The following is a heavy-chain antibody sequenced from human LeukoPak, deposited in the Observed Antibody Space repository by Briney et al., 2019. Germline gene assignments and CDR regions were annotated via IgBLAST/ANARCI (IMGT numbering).Heavy chain of an antibody. V-gene: IGHV3-15*01. D-gene: IGHD6-19*01. CDR2: IKSKTDGGTT. Sequence: GGPLRLSCAASGFTFSNAWMSWVRQAPGKGLEWVGRIKSKTDGGTTDYAAPVKGRFTISRDDSKNTLYLQMNSLKTEDTAVYYCTTRITVAGEVMDYWGQGTLVTVSS. J-gene: IGHJ4*02. CDR3: TTRITVAGEVMDY. CDR1: GFTFSNAW.